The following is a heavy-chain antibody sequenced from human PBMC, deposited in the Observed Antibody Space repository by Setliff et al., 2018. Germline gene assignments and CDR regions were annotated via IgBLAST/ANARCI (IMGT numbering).Heavy chain of an antibody. V-gene: IGHV1-69*05. CDR2: LIPMFGTP. J-gene: IGHJ5*02. CDR1: GYTLTNYY. D-gene: IGHD2-15*01. Sequence: SVKVSCKASGYTLTNYYMHWVRQAPGQGLEWMGGLIPMFGTPGYAQKFQDRVTITTDESTSTAYMELDSLRSEDTAVYYCARSPAVLGIVYLDPWGQGTLVTVSS. CDR3: ARSPAVLGIVYLDP.